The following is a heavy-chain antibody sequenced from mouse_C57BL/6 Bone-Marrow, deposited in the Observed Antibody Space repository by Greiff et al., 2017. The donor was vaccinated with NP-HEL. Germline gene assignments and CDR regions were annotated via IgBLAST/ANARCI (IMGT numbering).Heavy chain of an antibody. CDR2: INPSTGGT. Sequence: VQLKQSGPELVKPGASVKISCKASGYSFTGYYMNWVKQSPEKSLEWIGEINPSTGGTTYNQKFKAKATLTVDKYSSKAYMQLKSLTSEDSAVYYCARGGNYFDYWGQGTTLTVSS. CDR3: ARGGNYFDY. J-gene: IGHJ2*01. V-gene: IGHV1-42*01. CDR1: GYSFTGYY.